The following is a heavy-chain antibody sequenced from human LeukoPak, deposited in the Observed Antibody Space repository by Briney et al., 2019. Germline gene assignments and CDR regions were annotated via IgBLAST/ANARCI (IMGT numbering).Heavy chain of an antibody. J-gene: IGHJ4*02. CDR2: IKHDGSDT. CDR3: ARRIAATGMKYFDY. V-gene: IGHV3-7*02. Sequence: PGGSRRLSCAASGFTFSSYWMSWVRQAPGKGLEWVANIKHDGSDTNYVDSVKGRFTISRDTAKHSLYLQMNSLRADGTAISYCARRIAATGMKYFDYWGQGTLVTVSS. CDR1: GFTFSSYW. D-gene: IGHD6-13*01.